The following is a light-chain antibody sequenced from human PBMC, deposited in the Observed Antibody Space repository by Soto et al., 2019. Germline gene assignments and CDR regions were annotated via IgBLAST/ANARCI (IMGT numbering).Light chain of an antibody. CDR3: QQRSNLLPYT. CDR2: DAS. J-gene: IGKJ2*01. V-gene: IGKV3-11*01. Sequence: EIVLTQSPATLSLSPGERATLSCRASQSVSSYLAWYQQKPGQAPRLLIYDASNRATGIPARFSGSGSGTDFTLTISSLEPEDFAVYYCQQRSNLLPYTFGQGTKLEIK. CDR1: QSVSSY.